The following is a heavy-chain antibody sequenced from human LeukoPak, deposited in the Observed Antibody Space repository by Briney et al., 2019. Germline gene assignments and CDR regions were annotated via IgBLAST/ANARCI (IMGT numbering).Heavy chain of an antibody. CDR3: ARDHGYAFDI. J-gene: IGHJ3*02. CDR2: ISSGSGYL. CDR1: GFTFSSYS. V-gene: IGHV3-48*02. Sequence: GGSLRLSCAASGFTFSSYSMNWVRQAPGKGLEWVSYISSGSGYLFYADSVKGRFTISRDNAKNSVFLQMNSLRDEDTAVYYCARDHGYAFDIWGQGTMVTVSS.